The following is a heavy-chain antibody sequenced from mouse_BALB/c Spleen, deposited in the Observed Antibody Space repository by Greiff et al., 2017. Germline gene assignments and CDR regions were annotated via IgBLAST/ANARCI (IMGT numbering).Heavy chain of an antibody. CDR3: ARSGDDYYAMDY. CDR1: GYTFTSYY. V-gene: IGHV1S56*01. Sequence: VQVVESGPELVKPGASVRISCKASGYTFTSYYIHWVKQRPGQGLEWIGWIYPGNVNTKYNEKFKGKATLTADKSSSTAYMQLSSLTSEDSAVYFCARSGDDYYAMDYWGQGTSVTVSS. J-gene: IGHJ4*01. CDR2: IYPGNVNT.